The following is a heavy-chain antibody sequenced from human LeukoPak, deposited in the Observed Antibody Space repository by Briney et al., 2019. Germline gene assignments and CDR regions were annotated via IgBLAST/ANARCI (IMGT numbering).Heavy chain of an antibody. CDR2: ISYDGSNK. Sequence: PGGSLRLSCAASGFTFRSYAMHWVRQAPGKGLEWVAVISYDGSNKYYADSVKGRFTISRDNSQNTLYLQMNSLRAEDTTVYYCVRGGYYDSSDYYWPSMGWYFDYWGQGTLVTVSS. CDR1: GFTFRSYA. V-gene: IGHV3-30-3*01. J-gene: IGHJ4*02. D-gene: IGHD3-22*01. CDR3: VRGGYYDSSDYYWPSMGWYFDY.